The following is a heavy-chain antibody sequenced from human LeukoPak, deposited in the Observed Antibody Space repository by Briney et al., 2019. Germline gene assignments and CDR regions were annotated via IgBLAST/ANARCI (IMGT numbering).Heavy chain of an antibody. V-gene: IGHV3-11*04. J-gene: IGHJ4*02. D-gene: IGHD5-12*01. CDR1: GFTFSDYY. Sequence: GGSLRLSCATSGFTFSDYYMSWVRQAPGKGLEWVSYISGSGSTIYYADSVKGRLTISRDNVKNSLYLQMNSLRAEDTAVYYCARDLFGSRATIDYWGQGTLVTVSS. CDR3: ARDLFGSRATIDY. CDR2: ISGSGSTI.